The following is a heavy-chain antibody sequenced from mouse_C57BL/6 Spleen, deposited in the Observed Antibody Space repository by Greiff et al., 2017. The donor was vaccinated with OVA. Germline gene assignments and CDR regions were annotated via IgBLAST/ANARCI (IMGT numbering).Heavy chain of an antibody. Sequence: QVQLQQPGAELVKPGASVKLSCKASGSTFPSSGMPWVRQRPGRGLGWIGRIDPNSGGTKDNEKFKSKATLTVDKPSSTAYMQLSSLTSEDSAVYYCARWGYYDYDGGFDYWGKGTTLTVSS. V-gene: IGHV1-72*01. CDR2: IDPNSGGT. CDR1: GSTFPSSG. D-gene: IGHD2-4*01. CDR3: ARWGYYDYDGGFDY. J-gene: IGHJ2*01.